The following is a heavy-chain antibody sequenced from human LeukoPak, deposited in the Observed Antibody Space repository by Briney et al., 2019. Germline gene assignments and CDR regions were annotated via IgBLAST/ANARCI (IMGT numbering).Heavy chain of an antibody. CDR2: IDPSDSYT. CDR1: GYSFTSYW. D-gene: IGHD2-2*01. Sequence: GESLKISCKGSGYSFTSYWISWVRQMPGKGLEWMGRIDPSDSYTNYSPSFQGHVTISADKSISTAYLQWSSLKASDTAMYYCARHMGDIVVVPAAKNWFDPWGQGTLVTVS. V-gene: IGHV5-10-1*01. CDR3: ARHMGDIVVVPAAKNWFDP. J-gene: IGHJ5*02.